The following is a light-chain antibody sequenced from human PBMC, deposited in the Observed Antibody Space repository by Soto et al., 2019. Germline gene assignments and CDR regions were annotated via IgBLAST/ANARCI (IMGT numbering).Light chain of an antibody. CDR1: QSVSSN. CDR3: QQYNNWPPWT. V-gene: IGKV3-15*01. J-gene: IGKJ1*01. CDR2: GAS. Sequence: EIVMTQSPATLSVSPGERATLSCRASQSVSSNLAWYQQKPGQAPRLLIYGASTRATGIPARFSGSESGTEFTLTISSLQSEDFAVYYFQQYNNWPPWTFGQGTKVEIK.